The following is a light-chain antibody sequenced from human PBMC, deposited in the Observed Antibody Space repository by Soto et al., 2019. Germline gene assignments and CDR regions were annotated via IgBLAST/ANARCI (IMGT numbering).Light chain of an antibody. CDR3: QQYNSYS. CDR1: QGISSY. CDR2: AAS. J-gene: IGKJ1*01. V-gene: IGKV1-8*01. Sequence: AIRMTQSPSSLSSSTGDRVTITCRASQGISSYLAWYQKKPGKAPKLLIYAASTLQSGVPSRFSGSGSGTEFTLTISSLQPDDFATYYCQQYNSYSFGQGTKVDIK.